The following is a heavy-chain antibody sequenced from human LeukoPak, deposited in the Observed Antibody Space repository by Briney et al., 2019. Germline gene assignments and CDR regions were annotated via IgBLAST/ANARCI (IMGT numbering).Heavy chain of an antibody. Sequence: ASVKVSCKASGYTFTSYDINWVRQATGQGLEWMGWMNPNSGNTGYAQKFQGRVTMTRNTSISTAYMELSSLTSEDTAVYYCARTLGDCSSTSCYWYNWFDPWGQGTLVTVSS. CDR3: ARTLGDCSSTSCYWYNWFDP. J-gene: IGHJ5*02. D-gene: IGHD2-2*01. V-gene: IGHV1-8*01. CDR1: GYTFTSYD. CDR2: MNPNSGNT.